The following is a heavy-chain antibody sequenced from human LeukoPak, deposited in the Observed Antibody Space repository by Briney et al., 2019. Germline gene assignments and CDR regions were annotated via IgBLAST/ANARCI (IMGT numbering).Heavy chain of an antibody. Sequence: PSETLSLTCSVSGDSISSSGYYWGWIRQPPGKGLEWIGYIYYSGSTNYNPSLKSRVTISVDTSKNQFSLKLSSVTAADTAVYYCARANGRFGELNIDPWGQGTLVTVSS. CDR3: ARANGRFGELNIDP. D-gene: IGHD3-10*01. CDR1: GDSISSSGYY. J-gene: IGHJ5*02. V-gene: IGHV4-61*08. CDR2: IYYSGST.